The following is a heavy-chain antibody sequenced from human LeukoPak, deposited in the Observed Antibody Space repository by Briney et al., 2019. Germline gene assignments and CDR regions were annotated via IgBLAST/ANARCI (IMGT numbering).Heavy chain of an antibody. D-gene: IGHD2-2*01. CDR2: ISGSGGST. J-gene: IGHJ4*02. Sequence: PGRSLRLSCAASGFTFNSYAMSWVRQTPGKGLEWVSTISGSGGSTYYADSVKGRFTISRDNSKNTLYLQMNSLRAEDTAVYYCARAGYCSSTSCRLTWKAFDYWGQGTLVTVSS. CDR1: GFTFNSYA. CDR3: ARAGYCSSTSCRLTWKAFDY. V-gene: IGHV3-23*01.